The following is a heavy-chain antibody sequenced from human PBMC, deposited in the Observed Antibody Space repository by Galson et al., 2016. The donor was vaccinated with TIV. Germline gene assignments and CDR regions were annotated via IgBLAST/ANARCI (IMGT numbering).Heavy chain of an antibody. D-gene: IGHD2-15*01. CDR1: GFAVSSNQ. CDR3: PRVHESLAAVEAFDV. Sequence: SLRLSCAASGFAVSSNQMNWVRQAPGKGLEWVSTIYSGGTPEYEDSVKGRFIISRETLKNTVSLQMNTLRTEDTAVYFWPRVHESLAAVEAFDVWGQGTLVTVSS. CDR2: IYSGGTP. V-gene: IGHV3-53*01. J-gene: IGHJ3*01.